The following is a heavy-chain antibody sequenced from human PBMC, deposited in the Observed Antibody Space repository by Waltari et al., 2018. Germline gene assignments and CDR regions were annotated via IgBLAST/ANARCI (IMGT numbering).Heavy chain of an antibody. Sequence: QVQLVESGGGVVQPGRSLRLSCKPSGFTLSNFGRHWVRQAPGAGLEWVAGIWSERHITYYADAVKGRFTISRDDSTNTMSLQMSSLRAEDTALYYCARGTAYTPTDYWGQGTLVSVSA. D-gene: IGHD3-16*01. CDR3: ARGTAYTPTDY. V-gene: IGHV3-33*01. J-gene: IGHJ4*02. CDR1: GFTLSNFG. CDR2: IWSERHIT.